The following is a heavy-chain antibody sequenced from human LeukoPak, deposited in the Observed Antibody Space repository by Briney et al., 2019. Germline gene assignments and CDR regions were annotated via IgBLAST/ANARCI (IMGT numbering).Heavy chain of an antibody. CDR3: ARDYDFWSGQDAFDI. J-gene: IGHJ3*02. V-gene: IGHV1-3*01. CDR1: GYTFTSYA. D-gene: IGHD3-3*01. Sequence: ASVKVSCKASGYTFTSYAMHWVRQAPGQRLEWMGWINAGNGNTKYSQKFQGRVTITRDTSASTVYVELSSLRSEDTAVYYCARDYDFWSGQDAFDIWGQGTMVTVSS. CDR2: INAGNGNT.